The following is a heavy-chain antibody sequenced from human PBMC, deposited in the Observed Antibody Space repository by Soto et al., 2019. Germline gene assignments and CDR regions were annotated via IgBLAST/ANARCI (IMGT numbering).Heavy chain of an antibody. CDR3: ARHHYYYGMDV. CDR2: IYPGDSDT. V-gene: IGHV5-51*01. CDR1: GYNLTSYW. J-gene: IGHJ6*02. Sequence: GASLKISRKGSGYNLTSYWRPWVRQMPGKGLEWMGIIYPGDSDTRYSPSFQGQVTISADKSISTAYLQWSSLKASDTAVYYCARHHYYYGMDVWGQGTTVTVSS.